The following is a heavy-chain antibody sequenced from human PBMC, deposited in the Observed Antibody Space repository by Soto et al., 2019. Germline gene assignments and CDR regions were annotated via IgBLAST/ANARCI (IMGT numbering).Heavy chain of an antibody. D-gene: IGHD3-10*01. Sequence: SETLSLTCAVYGESFDGYYWIWIRQSPGKGLEWIGEINHSGSTNYNPSLNTRVNISVDTSKNQFSLKLRSVTAADTAVYYCARGSGCCQHFMAYWGKETL. CDR1: GESFDGYY. CDR3: ARGSGCCQHFMAY. V-gene: IGHV4-34*01. CDR2: INHSGST. J-gene: IGHJ4*02.